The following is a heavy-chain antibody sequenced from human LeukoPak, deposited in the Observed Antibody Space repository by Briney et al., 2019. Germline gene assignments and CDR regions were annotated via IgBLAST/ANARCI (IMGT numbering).Heavy chain of an antibody. CDR2: IYTSGST. V-gene: IGHV4-61*02. Sequence: SETLSLTCTVSGGSISSGSYYWSWIRQPAGKGPEWIGRIYTSGSTNYNPSLKSRVTISVDTSKNQFSLKLSSVTAADTAVYYCARSLEAPGYNVVVPAAIGYWGQGTLVTVSS. J-gene: IGHJ4*02. CDR3: ARSLEAPGYNVVVPAAIGY. D-gene: IGHD2-2*02. CDR1: GGSISSGSYY.